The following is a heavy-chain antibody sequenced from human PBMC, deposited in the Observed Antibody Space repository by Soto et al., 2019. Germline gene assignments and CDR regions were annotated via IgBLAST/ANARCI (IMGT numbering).Heavy chain of an antibody. D-gene: IGHD2-15*01. CDR1: GYTFTSYG. CDR3: ARDGPGVVVVAAVGDFDY. Sequence: QVQLVQSGAEVKKPGASVKVSCKASGYTFTSYGISWVRQAPGQGLEWMGWISAYNGNTNYEQKLQGRVTMTTDTSTSTAYMELRSLGSDDTAVYYCARDGPGVVVVAAVGDFDYWGQGTLVTVSS. CDR2: ISAYNGNT. V-gene: IGHV1-18*01. J-gene: IGHJ4*02.